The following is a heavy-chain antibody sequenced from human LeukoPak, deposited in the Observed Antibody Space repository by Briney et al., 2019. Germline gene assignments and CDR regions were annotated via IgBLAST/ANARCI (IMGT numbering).Heavy chain of an antibody. D-gene: IGHD3-10*01. CDR2: IGTAGDP. V-gene: IGHV3-13*05. Sequence: GGSLRLSCAASGFTFSSYDMHWVRQAKGKGLEWVSAIGTAGDPYYPGSVKGRFAISRENAKNSLYLQMNSLRAGDTAVYYCARGHGSGSYLPYGMDVWGKGTTVTVSS. CDR3: ARGHGSGSYLPYGMDV. J-gene: IGHJ6*04. CDR1: GFTFSSYD.